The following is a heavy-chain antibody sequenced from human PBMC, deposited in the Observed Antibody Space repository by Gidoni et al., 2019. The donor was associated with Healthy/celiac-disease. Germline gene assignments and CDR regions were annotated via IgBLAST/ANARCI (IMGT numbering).Heavy chain of an antibody. CDR2: IKSKTDGGTT. J-gene: IGHJ4*02. Sequence: EVQLVESGGGLVKPGGSLRLSCAASGFTFSNAWMSWVRQAPGKGLEWVGRIKSKTDGGTTDYAAPVKGRFTISRGDSKNTLYLQMNSLKTEDTAVYYCTTDLGGQARGYWGQGTLVTVSS. V-gene: IGHV3-15*01. D-gene: IGHD2-15*01. CDR3: TTDLGGQARGY. CDR1: GFTFSNAW.